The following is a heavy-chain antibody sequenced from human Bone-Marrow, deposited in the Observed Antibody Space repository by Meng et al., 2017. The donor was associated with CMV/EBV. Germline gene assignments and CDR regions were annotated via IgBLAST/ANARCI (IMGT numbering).Heavy chain of an antibody. V-gene: IGHV3-30*04. Sequence: GGSLRLSCAASAFTFSSYAMHWVRQAPGKGLEWVAVISYDGNNKYYADSVKGRFTISRDTSKNTLYVKMNSLRAEDTAVYYCARGGRFLDINWYFDLWGRGTLVTVSS. CDR2: ISYDGNNK. D-gene: IGHD3/OR15-3a*01. CDR1: AFTFSSYA. J-gene: IGHJ2*01. CDR3: ARGGRFLDINWYFDL.